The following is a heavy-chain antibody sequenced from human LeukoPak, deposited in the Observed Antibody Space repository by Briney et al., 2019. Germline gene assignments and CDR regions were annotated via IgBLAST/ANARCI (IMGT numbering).Heavy chain of an antibody. J-gene: IGHJ6*03. D-gene: IGHD1-26*01. CDR2: ISGSGGST. CDR3: AKSSVWELLPTGYYYYYMDV. Sequence: GGSLRLSCSASGFTFSSYWMNWVRQAPGKGLEWVSAISGSGGSTYYADSVKGRFTISRDNSKNTLYLQMNSLRAEDTAVYYCAKSSVWELLPTGYYYYYMDVWGKGTTVTVSS. CDR1: GFTFSSYW. V-gene: IGHV3-23*01.